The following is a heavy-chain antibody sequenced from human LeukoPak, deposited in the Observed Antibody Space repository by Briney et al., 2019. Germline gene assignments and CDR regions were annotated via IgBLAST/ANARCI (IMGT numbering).Heavy chain of an antibody. CDR1: GFTFNSYA. CDR3: AKDDGAAAGYYFDY. V-gene: IGHV3-23*01. CDR2: ISGSGGST. D-gene: IGHD6-13*01. J-gene: IGHJ4*02. Sequence: GGSLRLSCAASGFTFNSYAMSWVRQAPGKGLEWVSAISGSGGSTYYADSVKGRFTISRDNSKNMLYLQMNSLRAEDTAVYYCAKDDGAAAGYYFDYWGQGTLVTVSS.